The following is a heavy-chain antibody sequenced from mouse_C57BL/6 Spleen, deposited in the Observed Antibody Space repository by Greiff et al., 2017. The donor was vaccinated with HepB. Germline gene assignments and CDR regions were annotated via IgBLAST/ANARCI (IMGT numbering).Heavy chain of an antibody. V-gene: IGHV1-15*01. CDR3: TRSGYGSSYWYFDV. CDR2: IDPETGGT. CDR1: GYTFTDYE. D-gene: IGHD1-1*01. Sequence: VQLQESGAELVRPGASVTLSCKASGYTFTDYEMHWVKQTPVHGLGWIGAIDPETGGTAYNQKFKGKAILTADKSSSTAYMELRSLTSEDSAVYYCTRSGYGSSYWYFDVWGTGTTVTVSS. J-gene: IGHJ1*03.